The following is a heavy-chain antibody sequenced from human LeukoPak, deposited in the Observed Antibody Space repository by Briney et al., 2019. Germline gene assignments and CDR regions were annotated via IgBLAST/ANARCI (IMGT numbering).Heavy chain of an antibody. CDR2: IWYDGSNK. CDR3: AKPYYYGSRSYMDY. J-gene: IGHJ4*02. CDR1: GFTFSNSG. D-gene: IGHD3-10*01. Sequence: PGRSLRLSCAASGFTFSNSGMHWVRQAPGKGLEWVAVIWYDGSNKYYADSVKGRFTISRDNSKNTLYLQMNSLRAEDTAVYYCAKPYYYGSRSYMDYWGQGTLVTVSS. V-gene: IGHV3-33*06.